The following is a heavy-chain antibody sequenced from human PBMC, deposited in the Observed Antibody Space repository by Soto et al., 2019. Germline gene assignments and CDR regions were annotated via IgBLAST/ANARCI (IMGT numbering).Heavy chain of an antibody. V-gene: IGHV3-30*18. CDR3: AKESTGYSSLWFFDL. Sequence: QVQLVESGGGVVQPGRSLRLSCASSGFTLSSNGMHWVRQVPGRGLEWVAATSSDGNNEYYADSVKGRFTISRDSSKNTLDLEVSSLRAEDTALYFCAKESTGYSSLWFFDLWGRGTLVTVSS. CDR2: TSSDGNNE. J-gene: IGHJ2*01. D-gene: IGHD6-13*01. CDR1: GFTLSSNG.